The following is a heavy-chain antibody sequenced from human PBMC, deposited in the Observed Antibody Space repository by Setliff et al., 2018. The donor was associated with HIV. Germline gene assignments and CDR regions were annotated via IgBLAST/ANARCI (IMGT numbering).Heavy chain of an antibody. V-gene: IGHV3-48*03. Sequence: SLRLSCAASGFTFSSYEMNWVRQAPGKGLEWVSYISSSGSTIYYADSVKGRFTISRDNAKNSLYLQMNSLRAEDTAVYYCARDTIVGAIPLLDYWGQGTLVTVSS. CDR2: ISSSGSTI. D-gene: IGHD1-26*01. CDR1: GFTFSSYE. CDR3: ARDTIVGAIPLLDY. J-gene: IGHJ4*02.